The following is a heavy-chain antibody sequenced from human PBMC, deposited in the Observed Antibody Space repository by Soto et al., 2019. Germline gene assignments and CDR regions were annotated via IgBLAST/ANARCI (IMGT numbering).Heavy chain of an antibody. D-gene: IGHD5-12*01. Sequence: QVQLVQSGAEVKKPGSSVKVSCKASGGSFNSNAFSWVRQAPGQGLEWLGGIIPIFTSANYAQKFQGRVTITADESSSTIYVELSRLPPEDTAVYYCAKTPGATYIVHGMDVWGPGTTVTVSS. J-gene: IGHJ6*02. V-gene: IGHV1-69*01. CDR2: IIPIFTSA. CDR1: GGSFNSNA. CDR3: AKTPGATYIVHGMDV.